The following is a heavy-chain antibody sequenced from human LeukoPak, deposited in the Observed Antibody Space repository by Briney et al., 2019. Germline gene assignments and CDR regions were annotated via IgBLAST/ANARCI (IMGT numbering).Heavy chain of an antibody. Sequence: GGSLRLSCAASGFTFSSYAMHWVRQAPGKGLEWVAVISYDGSNKYYADSVKGRFTISRDNSKNTLYLQMNSLRAEDTAVYYCARVGPRYDSSGYYYYFDYWGQGTLVTVSS. CDR3: ARVGPRYDSSGYYYYFDY. D-gene: IGHD3-22*01. CDR2: ISYDGSNK. J-gene: IGHJ4*02. CDR1: GFTFSSYA. V-gene: IGHV3-30-3*01.